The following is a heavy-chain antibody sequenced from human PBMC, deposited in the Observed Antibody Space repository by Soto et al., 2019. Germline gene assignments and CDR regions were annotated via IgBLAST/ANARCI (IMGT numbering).Heavy chain of an antibody. Sequence: SETLSLTCAVYGGYFVDTYWNWIRQPPGKGLEWIGEINHNTNTIYNPSLTSRVTISVDTSKNHFSLKLTSVTAADTAVYYCARGVRLFRYNWFGPWGPGTLVTVSS. CDR2: INHNTNT. CDR1: GGYFVDTY. J-gene: IGHJ5*02. V-gene: IGHV4-34*01. CDR3: ARGVRLFRYNWFGP. D-gene: IGHD2-15*01.